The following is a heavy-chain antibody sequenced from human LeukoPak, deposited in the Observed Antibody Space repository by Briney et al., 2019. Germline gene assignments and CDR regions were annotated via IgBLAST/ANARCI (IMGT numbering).Heavy chain of an antibody. D-gene: IGHD1-26*01. CDR3: ARTRSGSYYVFFVY. J-gene: IGHJ4*02. V-gene: IGHV3-30*04. CDR1: GFTFSSYA. Sequence: GRSLRLSCAASGFTFSSYAMHWVRQVPGKGLEWVAVISYDGSNKYYADSVKGRFTISRDNAKNSLYLQMNSLRAEDTAVYYCARTRSGSYYVFFVYWGQGTLVTVSS. CDR2: ISYDGSNK.